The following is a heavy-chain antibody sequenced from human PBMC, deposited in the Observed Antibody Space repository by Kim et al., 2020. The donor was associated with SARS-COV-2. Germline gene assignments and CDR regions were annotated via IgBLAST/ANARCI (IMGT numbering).Heavy chain of an antibody. V-gene: IGHV4-39*01. Sequence: SETLSLTCTVSGGPITTSSYYWGWIRQPPGKGLEWIGSIYYSGTSENTSYNPSLKSRITISVDTSKNQFSLRLNSVTAADTAVFYWAGRGSSWNRPCDQWGQGTLVTVSS. CDR1: GGPITTSSYY. J-gene: IGHJ4*02. CDR2: IYYSGTSENT. D-gene: IGHD6-13*01. CDR3: AGRGSSWNRPCDQ.